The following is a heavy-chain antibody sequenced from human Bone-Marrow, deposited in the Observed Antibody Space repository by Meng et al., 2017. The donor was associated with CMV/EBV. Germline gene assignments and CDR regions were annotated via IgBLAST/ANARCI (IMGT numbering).Heavy chain of an antibody. CDR1: GGSFRGYY. CDR3: SRGRVRGLAMAGVNTHPWVDY. Sequence: SETLSLTCAVYGGSFRGYYWSWIRQPPGKGLEWIGEINHLGSTNYNPSLKSRVTISVDTSKNHFSLRLSSVTAADTAVYYCSRGRVRGLAMAGVNTHPWVDYWGHGTLVTVSS. V-gene: IGHV4-34*01. D-gene: IGHD6-19*01. J-gene: IGHJ4*01. CDR2: INHLGST.